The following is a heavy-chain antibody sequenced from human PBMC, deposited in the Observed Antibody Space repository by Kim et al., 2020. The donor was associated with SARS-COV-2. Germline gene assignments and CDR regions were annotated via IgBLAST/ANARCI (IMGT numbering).Heavy chain of an antibody. J-gene: IGHJ4*02. V-gene: IGHV3-30*01. Sequence: YYADSVKGRFTISRDNSKNTLYLQMNSLRAEDTAVYYCARSHIVVAYFDYWGQGTLVTVSS. D-gene: IGHD2-21*01. CDR3: ARSHIVVAYFDY.